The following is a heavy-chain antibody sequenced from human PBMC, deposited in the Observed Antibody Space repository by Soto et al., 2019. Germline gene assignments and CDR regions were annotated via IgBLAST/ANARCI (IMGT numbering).Heavy chain of an antibody. J-gene: IGHJ5*02. D-gene: IGHD6-19*01. CDR2: IWYDGSNK. V-gene: IGHV3-33*01. CDR3: AGAIAVAGNWFDP. CDR1: GFTFSSYG. Sequence: GSLRLSCAASGFTFSSYGMHWVRQAPGKGLEWVAVIWYDGSNKYYADSVKGRFTISRDNSKNTLYLQMNSLRAEDTAVYYCAGAIAVAGNWFDPWGQGTLVTVSS.